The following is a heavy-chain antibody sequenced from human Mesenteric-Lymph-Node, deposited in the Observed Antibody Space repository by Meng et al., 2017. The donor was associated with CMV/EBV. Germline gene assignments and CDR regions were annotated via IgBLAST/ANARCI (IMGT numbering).Heavy chain of an antibody. V-gene: IGHV3-74*01. CDR2: INSDGSST. J-gene: IGHJ5*02. CDR3: ARVANWGPNNWFDP. CDR1: GFTFSSYW. Sequence: GESLKISCAASGFTFSSYWMHWVRQAPGKGLVWVSRINSDGSSTSYADSVKGRFTISRDNAKNTLYLQMNSLRAEDTAVYYCARVANWGPNNWFDPWGQGTLVTVSS. D-gene: IGHD7-27*01.